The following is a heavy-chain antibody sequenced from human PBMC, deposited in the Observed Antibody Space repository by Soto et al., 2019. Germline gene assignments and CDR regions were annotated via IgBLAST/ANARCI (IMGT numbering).Heavy chain of an antibody. CDR1: GGSISSYY. D-gene: IGHD3-10*01. V-gene: IGHV4-59*01. CDR2: IYYSGST. Sequence: QVQLQESGPGLVKPSETLSLTCTVSGGSISSYYWSWIRQPPGKGLEWIGYIYYSGSTNYNPSLKSRVTISVDTCKNQFALKLSSVTAADTAVYYCARWAVGSRYFDYWGQGTLVTVSS. J-gene: IGHJ4*02. CDR3: ARWAVGSRYFDY.